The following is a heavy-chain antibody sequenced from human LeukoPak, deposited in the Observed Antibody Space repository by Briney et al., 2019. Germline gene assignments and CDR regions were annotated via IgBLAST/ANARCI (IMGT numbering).Heavy chain of an antibody. CDR2: IYYTGST. Sequence: SETLSLTCTVSSGSITTYYWSWIRQPPGKGLEWIGYIYYTGSTNYNPSLKSRVTISVDTSKNQFSLKLSSVTAADTAVYYCARVERYRSSTNCYALDDWGQGTLVTVSS. CDR1: SGSITTYY. J-gene: IGHJ4*02. CDR3: ARVERYRSSTNCYALDD. V-gene: IGHV4-59*01. D-gene: IGHD2-2*01.